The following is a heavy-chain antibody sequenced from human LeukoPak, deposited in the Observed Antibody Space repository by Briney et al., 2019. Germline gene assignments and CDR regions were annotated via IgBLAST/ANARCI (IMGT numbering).Heavy chain of an antibody. CDR1: GFTVSSNY. J-gene: IGHJ5*02. D-gene: IGHD5-12*01. CDR2: IYTGGNT. V-gene: IGHV3-53*01. Sequence: PGGSLRLSCAASGFTVSSNYMSWVRQAPGKGLGWVSGIYTGGNTYHADSVKGRFTISRDNSKNTLNLQMNNLRAEDTAVYYCARLTVGTIPSWGQGTLVTVSS. CDR3: ARLTVGTIPS.